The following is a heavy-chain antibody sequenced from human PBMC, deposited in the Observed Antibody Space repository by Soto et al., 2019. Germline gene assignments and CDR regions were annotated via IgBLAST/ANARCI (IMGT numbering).Heavy chain of an antibody. CDR3: ARGPPPGHYYGSGTSY. Sequence: PSETLSLTCAVSGGSISSPDWWSWVRQPPGKGLEWIGEIYHTGTTNYNPSLQSRVTISVDKSKNQFSLTLSSVTAADTAVYFCARGPPPGHYYGSGTSYWGPGTLVTVPQ. J-gene: IGHJ4*02. V-gene: IGHV4-4*02. D-gene: IGHD3-10*01. CDR2: IYHTGTT. CDR1: GGSISSPDW.